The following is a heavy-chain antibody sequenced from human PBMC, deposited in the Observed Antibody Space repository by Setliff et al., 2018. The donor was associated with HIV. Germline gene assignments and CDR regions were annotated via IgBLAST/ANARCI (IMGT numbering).Heavy chain of an antibody. J-gene: IGHJ4*02. Sequence: PSETLSLTCTVSGGSISSYYWSWIRQPPGKGLEWIGYIYYNGNTNYNPSLKSRVTISVDTSKNQLSLKLSFVTAADTAVYYCAREIYGGNSRPFDYWGQGTLVTVSS. D-gene: IGHD4-17*01. CDR3: AREIYGGNSRPFDY. CDR1: GGSISSYY. CDR2: IYYNGNT. V-gene: IGHV4-59*01.